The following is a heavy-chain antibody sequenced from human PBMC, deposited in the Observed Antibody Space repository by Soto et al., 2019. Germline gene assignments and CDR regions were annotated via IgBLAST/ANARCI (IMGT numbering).Heavy chain of an antibody. CDR3: ARNDGGYCSSTSCYRYYYYYGMDV. D-gene: IGHD2-2*01. CDR1: GGTFSSYA. CDR2: IIPIFGTA. Sequence: GASVKVSCKASGGTFSSYAISWVRQAPGQGLEWMGGIIPIFGTANYAQKFQGRVTITADESTSTAYMELSSLRSEDTAVYYCARNDGGYCSSTSCYRYYYYYGMDVWGQGTTVTVSS. J-gene: IGHJ6*02. V-gene: IGHV1-69*13.